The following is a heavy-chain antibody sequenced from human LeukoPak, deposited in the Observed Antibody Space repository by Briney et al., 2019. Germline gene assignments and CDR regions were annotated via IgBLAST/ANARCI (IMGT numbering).Heavy chain of an antibody. J-gene: IGHJ4*02. CDR2: ISGDGSST. Sequence: PGGSLRLSCAASGFTFSSYGMSWVRQAPGKGLEWVSDISGDGSSTYYADSVKGRFTISRDSSKNKLYLQMNSLRAEDTAVYYCAKEKYYYDSSSSKFIDYWGQGTMVTVSS. V-gene: IGHV3-23*01. CDR3: AKEKYYYDSSSSKFIDY. D-gene: IGHD3-22*01. CDR1: GFTFSSYG.